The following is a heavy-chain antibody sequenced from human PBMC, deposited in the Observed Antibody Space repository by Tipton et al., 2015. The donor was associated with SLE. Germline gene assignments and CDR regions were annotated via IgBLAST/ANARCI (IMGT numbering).Heavy chain of an antibody. CDR1: GGSVSSYY. CDR2: IYTSGTT. D-gene: IGHD1-7*01. V-gene: IGHV4-4*07. Sequence: TLSLTCRVSGGSVSSYYWNWVRQSADKGLEWIGRIYTSGTTYYNPSLKSRVSISVDTSKIQVSLRLSSVTAADTAVYYCAIGVSSALKGTQFAPWGQGTLVTVSS. J-gene: IGHJ5*02. CDR3: AIGVSSALKGTQFAP.